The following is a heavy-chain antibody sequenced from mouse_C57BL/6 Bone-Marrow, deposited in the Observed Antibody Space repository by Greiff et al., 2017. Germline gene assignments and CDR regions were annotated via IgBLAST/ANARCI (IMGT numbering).Heavy chain of an antibody. V-gene: IGHV1-76*01. D-gene: IGHD2-5*01. J-gene: IGHJ4*01. Sequence: VQLQQSGAELVRPGASVKLSCKASGYTFTDYYINWVKQRPGQGLEWIARIYPGSGNTDYNEKFKGKATLTAEKSSSTAYMQLSSLTSEDSAAYFCARKGNYSNYVDAMDYWGQGTSVTVSS. CDR2: IYPGSGNT. CDR3: ARKGNYSNYVDAMDY. CDR1: GYTFTDYY.